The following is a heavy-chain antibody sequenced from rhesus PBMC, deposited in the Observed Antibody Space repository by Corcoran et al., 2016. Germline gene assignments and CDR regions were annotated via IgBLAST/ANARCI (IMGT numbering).Heavy chain of an antibody. Sequence: LQLQESGAGLVKPSETLSLTCAVSGYSISSGYGWSWFRQPPGKGLEWIGYVSYSGSTSYNPSLKSRVTISRDTSKNQFSLKLSSVTAAGTAVYYCARDLRSAGTVPWGQGVLGTVSS. CDR1: GYSISSGYG. CDR3: ARDLRSAGTVP. J-gene: IGHJ4*01. CDR2: VSYSGST. V-gene: IGHV4-122*02. D-gene: IGHD5-24*01.